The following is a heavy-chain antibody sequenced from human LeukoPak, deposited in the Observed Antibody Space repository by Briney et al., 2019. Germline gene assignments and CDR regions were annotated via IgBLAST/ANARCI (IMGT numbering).Heavy chain of an antibody. CDR3: AKFRDSSSWYGYFDY. V-gene: IGHV3-30*18. Sequence: GGSLRLSCAASGFTFSSYGMHWVRQAPGKGLEWVAVISYDGSNKYYADSVKGRFTISRDNSKNTLYLQMNSLRAEDTAVYYCAKFRDSSSWYGYFDYWGQGTLSPSPQ. J-gene: IGHJ4*02. D-gene: IGHD6-13*01. CDR1: GFTFSSYG. CDR2: ISYDGSNK.